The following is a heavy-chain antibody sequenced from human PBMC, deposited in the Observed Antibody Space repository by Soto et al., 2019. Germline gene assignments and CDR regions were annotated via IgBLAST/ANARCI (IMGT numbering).Heavy chain of an antibody. CDR1: GGTFSSYA. Sequence: QVQLVQSGAEVKKPGSSVKVSCKASGGTFSSYAISWVRQAPGQGLEWMGGIIPIFGTANYAQKFQGRVTITADEYTSTAYMELSSLRSEDTAVYYCARDDQYYYDSSGYPRSGAFDIWGQGTMVTVSS. CDR2: IIPIFGTA. J-gene: IGHJ3*02. V-gene: IGHV1-69*01. D-gene: IGHD3-22*01. CDR3: ARDDQYYYDSSGYPRSGAFDI.